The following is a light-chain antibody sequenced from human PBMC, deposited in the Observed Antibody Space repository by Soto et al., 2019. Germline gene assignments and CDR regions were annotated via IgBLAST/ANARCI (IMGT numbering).Light chain of an antibody. Sequence: QSVMTHPPSVSAAPGQKVTISCSGSSSNIGGNSVSWYQQLPGTAPKLLIYDDNKRPSGIPDRFSGSKSGTSATLGITGFQTGDEADYYRGSWDSSLSAYVFGTGTKVTVL. V-gene: IGLV1-51*01. CDR2: DDN. CDR1: SSNIGGNS. CDR3: GSWDSSLSAYV. J-gene: IGLJ1*01.